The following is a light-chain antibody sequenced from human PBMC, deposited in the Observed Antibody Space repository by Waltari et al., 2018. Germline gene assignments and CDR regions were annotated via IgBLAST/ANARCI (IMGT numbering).Light chain of an antibody. CDR3: QQYYSSPRT. Sequence: DIVMTQSPDSLAVSLGERATINCKSSQSVLYNSNNKNYLAWYQQKPGQPPKLLIYWASTRQSGVPDRFSGGGSGTDFTRTISSLQAEEVAVYYCQQYYSSPRTFGQGTKVEIK. J-gene: IGKJ1*01. V-gene: IGKV4-1*01. CDR1: QSVLYNSNNKNY. CDR2: WAS.